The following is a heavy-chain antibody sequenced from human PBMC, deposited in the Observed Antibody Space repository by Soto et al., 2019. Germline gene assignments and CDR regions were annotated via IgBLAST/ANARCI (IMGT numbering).Heavy chain of an antibody. CDR3: ARDTNVYYYYDSSGYQGGRYNWFDP. CDR1: GFTFSSDS. J-gene: IGHJ5*02. V-gene: IGHV3-21*01. Sequence: PGGSLRLSCAASGFTFSSDSMNWVRQAPGKGLEWVSSISSSSSYIYYADSVKGRFTISRDNAKNSLYLQMNSLRAEDTAVYYCARDTNVYYYYDSSGYQGGRYNWFDPWGQGTLVTVSS. CDR2: ISSSSSYI. D-gene: IGHD3-22*01.